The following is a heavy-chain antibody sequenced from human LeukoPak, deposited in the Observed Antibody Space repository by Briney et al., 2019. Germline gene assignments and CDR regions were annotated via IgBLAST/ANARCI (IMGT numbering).Heavy chain of an antibody. D-gene: IGHD6-13*01. CDR2: IYTSGST. J-gene: IGHJ5*02. Sequence: PSETLSLTCTVSGGSISSYYWSWIRQPAGKGLEWIGRIYTSGSTNYNPSLKSRVTMSVDTSKNQFSLKLSSVTAADTAVYYCARAGSSSLSGWFDPWGQGTLVTVSS. V-gene: IGHV4-4*07. CDR3: ARAGSSSLSGWFDP. CDR1: GGSISSYY.